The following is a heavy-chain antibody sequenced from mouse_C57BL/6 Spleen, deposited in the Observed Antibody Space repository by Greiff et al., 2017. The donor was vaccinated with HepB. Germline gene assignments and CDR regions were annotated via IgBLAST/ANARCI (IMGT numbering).Heavy chain of an antibody. CDR3: ARGGYSNFGAWVAY. Sequence: EVQLQQSGPELVKPGASVKIPCKASGYTFTDYNMDWVKQSHGKSLEWIGDINPNNGGTIYNQKFKGKATLTVDKSSSTAYMELRSLTSEDTAVYDCARGGYSNFGAWVAYWGQGTLVTVSA. V-gene: IGHV1-18*01. CDR2: INPNNGGT. J-gene: IGHJ3*01. D-gene: IGHD2-5*01. CDR1: GYTFTDYN.